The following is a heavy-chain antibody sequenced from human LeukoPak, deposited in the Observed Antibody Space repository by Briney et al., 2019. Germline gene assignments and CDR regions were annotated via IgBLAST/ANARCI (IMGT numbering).Heavy chain of an antibody. CDR1: GGSISSNN. Sequence: LSLTCAVSGGSISSNNWWNWVRQSPEKGLEWVAVISYDGSNKYYADSVKGRFTISRDNSKNTLYLQMNSLRAEDTAVYYCAKGRYSGYGTPDCYWGQGTLVTVSS. D-gene: IGHD5-12*01. CDR2: ISYDGSNK. V-gene: IGHV3-30*18. CDR3: AKGRYSGYGTPDCY. J-gene: IGHJ4*02.